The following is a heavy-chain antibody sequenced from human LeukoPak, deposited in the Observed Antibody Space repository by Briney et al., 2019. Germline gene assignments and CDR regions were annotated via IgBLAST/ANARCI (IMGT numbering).Heavy chain of an antibody. CDR2: IYTSGST. J-gene: IGHJ6*04. V-gene: IGHV4-61*02. Sequence: KASETLSLTCTVSGASISSGSHYWSWIRQPAGKGLEWIGRIYTSGSTNYNPSLKSRVTISVDTSKNQFSLKLSSVTAADTAVYYCARTPWFGELLVYYYYGMDVWGKGTTVTVSS. D-gene: IGHD3-10*01. CDR3: ARTPWFGELLVYYYYGMDV. CDR1: GASISSGSHY.